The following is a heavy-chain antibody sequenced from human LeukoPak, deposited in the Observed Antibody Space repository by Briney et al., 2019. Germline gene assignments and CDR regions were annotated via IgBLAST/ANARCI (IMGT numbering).Heavy chain of an antibody. CDR3: ARHIGYCDSSGYHGYFDY. Sequence: SETLFLTCTVSGASISPYYWSWIRQPPGKGLEWIGYIYYSGSTNYNPSLKSRLTISVDTSKNQFSLKLSSVTAADTAVYYCARHIGYCDSSGYHGYFDYWGQGTLVTVSS. J-gene: IGHJ4*02. V-gene: IGHV4-59*08. D-gene: IGHD3-22*01. CDR1: GASISPYY. CDR2: IYYSGST.